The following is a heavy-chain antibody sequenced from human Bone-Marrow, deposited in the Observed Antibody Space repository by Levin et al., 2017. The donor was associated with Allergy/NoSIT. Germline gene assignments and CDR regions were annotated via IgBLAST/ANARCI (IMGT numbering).Heavy chain of an antibody. V-gene: IGHV3-48*02. CDR1: GFTFSSYS. CDR2: ISNTSSTI. CDR3: ATDHSSICSLYFDG. D-gene: IGHD3-10*02. Sequence: GGSLRLSCAASGFTFSSYSMNWVRQAPGKGLEWVSYISNTSSTIYYADSVKGRFTISRDNAKNSLYLQMNSLRDEDTAVYYCATDHSSICSLYFDGWGPGTLVTVSS. J-gene: IGHJ4*02.